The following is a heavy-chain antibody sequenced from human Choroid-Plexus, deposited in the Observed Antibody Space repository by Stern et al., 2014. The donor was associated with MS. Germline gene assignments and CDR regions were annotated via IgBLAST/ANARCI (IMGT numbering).Heavy chain of an antibody. J-gene: IGHJ5*02. CDR1: GFTFGSCA. CDR3: AKDRQYLTYFFDH. Sequence: VQLVESGGGVVQPGGPLRLSCVASGFTFGSCAMHWVRQAPGKGLEWGGGVPHDGSYKYYADSVKGRFTISRDNSQNTLYMQMSSLRPEDTAVYYCAKDRQYLTYFFDHWGQGSLVTVSS. D-gene: IGHD2/OR15-2a*01. CDR2: VPHDGSYK. V-gene: IGHV3-30*18.